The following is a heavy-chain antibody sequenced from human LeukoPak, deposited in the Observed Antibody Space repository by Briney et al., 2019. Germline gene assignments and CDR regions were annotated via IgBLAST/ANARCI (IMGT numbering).Heavy chain of an antibody. CDR1: GGSFSGYY. D-gene: IGHD3-10*01. CDR2: INHSGST. Sequence: PSETLSLTCAVYGGSFSGYYWSWIRQPPGKGLEWIGEINHSGSTNYNPSLKSRVTISVDTSKNQFSLKLSSVTAADTAVYYCARRRYYGSGERNLFYFDYWGQGTLVTVSS. J-gene: IGHJ4*02. V-gene: IGHV4-34*01. CDR3: ARRRYYGSGERNLFYFDY.